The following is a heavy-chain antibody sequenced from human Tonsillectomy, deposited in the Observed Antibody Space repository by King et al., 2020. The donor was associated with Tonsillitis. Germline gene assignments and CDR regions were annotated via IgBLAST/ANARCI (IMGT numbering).Heavy chain of an antibody. CDR2: MNWNGASI. CDR3: AKGDSSWYHGSIDY. D-gene: IGHD6-13*01. Sequence: VQLVESGGGLVQPGRSLKLSCVASGIIFDDYAMHWVRQAPGKGLEWVSGMNWNGASIGYADSVKGRFTISRDNANDSLYLQMDSLTAEGTAFYYCAKGDSSWYHGSIDYWGQGILV. CDR1: GIIFDDYA. J-gene: IGHJ4*02. V-gene: IGHV3-9*01.